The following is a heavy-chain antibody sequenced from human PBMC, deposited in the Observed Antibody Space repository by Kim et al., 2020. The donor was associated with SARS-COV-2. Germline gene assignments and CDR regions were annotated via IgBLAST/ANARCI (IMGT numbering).Heavy chain of an antibody. J-gene: IGHJ6*02. V-gene: IGHV3-30-3*01. CDR3: ASSGLYSSSWYYYYYGMDV. Sequence: GGSLRLSCAASGFTFSSYAMHWVRQAPGKGLEWVAVISYDGSNKYYADSVKGRFTISRDNSKNTLYLQMNSLRAEDTAVYYCASSGLYSSSWYYYYYGMDVWGQGTTVTVSS. D-gene: IGHD6-13*01. CDR2: ISYDGSNK. CDR1: GFTFSSYA.